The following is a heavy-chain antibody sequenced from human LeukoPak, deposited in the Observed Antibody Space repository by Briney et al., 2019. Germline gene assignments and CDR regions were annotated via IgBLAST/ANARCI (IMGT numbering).Heavy chain of an antibody. CDR3: VKGRALHFYGSGGGLFDY. D-gene: IGHD3-10*01. V-gene: IGHV3-64D*09. J-gene: IGHJ4*02. CDR2: ISSNGRST. CDR1: GFTFSTYA. Sequence: PGGSLRLSCSASGFTFSTYAMHWVRQAPGKGLEYVSAISSNGRSTYYADLVKGRFTISRDNSKNTLYLQMSSLRAEDTAVYFCVKGRALHFYGSGGGLFDYWGQGTLVTVSS.